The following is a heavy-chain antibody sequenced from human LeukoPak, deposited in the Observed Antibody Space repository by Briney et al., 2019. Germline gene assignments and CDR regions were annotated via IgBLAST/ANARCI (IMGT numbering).Heavy chain of an antibody. J-gene: IGHJ4*02. CDR1: GFTFSSYA. D-gene: IGHD3-22*01. Sequence: GGSLRLSCAASGFTFSSYAMSWVRQAPGKGLEWVSAISGSGGSTYYADSVKGRFTISRDNSKNTLYLQMNSLRAEDTAVYYCAKVARYDSSGYYSTTRRDYWGQGTLVTVSS. CDR3: AKVARYDSSGYYSTTRRDY. V-gene: IGHV3-23*01. CDR2: ISGSGGST.